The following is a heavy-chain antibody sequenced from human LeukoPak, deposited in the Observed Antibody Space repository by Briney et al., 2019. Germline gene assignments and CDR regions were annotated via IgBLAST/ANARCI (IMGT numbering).Heavy chain of an antibody. J-gene: IGHJ4*02. D-gene: IGHD4-23*01. CDR2: IYSGGDT. CDR3: AREVGTASDY. V-gene: IGHV3-53*01. CDR1: GFTFSNFF. Sequence: PGGSLRLSCVVSGFTFSNFFMSWVRQAPGKGLEWVSVIYSGGDTYYADSVKGRFTISRDNSKNTLYLQMNSLRAEDTAVYYCAREVGTASDYWGQGTLVTVSS.